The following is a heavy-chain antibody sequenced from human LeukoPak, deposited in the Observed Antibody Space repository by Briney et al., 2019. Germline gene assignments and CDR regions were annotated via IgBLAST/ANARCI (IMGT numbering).Heavy chain of an antibody. CDR1: GYTFTGYS. Sequence: ASVKVSCKASGYTFTGYSMHWVRQAPGQGLEWMGWITPNSGGTNYAQKFQGRVTMTRDTSISTAYMEVSWLRSDDTAVYYCARDNYYDSSGYYYLPWGQGTLVTVSS. J-gene: IGHJ5*02. V-gene: IGHV1-2*02. D-gene: IGHD3-22*01. CDR2: ITPNSGGT. CDR3: ARDNYYDSSGYYYLP.